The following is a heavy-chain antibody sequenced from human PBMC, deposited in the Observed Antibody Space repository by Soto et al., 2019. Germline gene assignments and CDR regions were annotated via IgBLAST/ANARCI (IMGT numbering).Heavy chain of an antibody. J-gene: IGHJ6*02. CDR1: GGSISSYS. Sequence: QVQLQESGPGLVKPSETLSLTCTVSGGSISSYSWSWIRQPPGKGLEWIGYIYYSGSTNYNPSLTGRVTISVDTSKNQSTVKLSSVTAADTAVYYCARGKEGDLWSGYSYAGMDVWGQGTTVTVSS. V-gene: IGHV4-59*01. CDR2: IYYSGST. D-gene: IGHD3-3*01. CDR3: ARGKEGDLWSGYSYAGMDV.